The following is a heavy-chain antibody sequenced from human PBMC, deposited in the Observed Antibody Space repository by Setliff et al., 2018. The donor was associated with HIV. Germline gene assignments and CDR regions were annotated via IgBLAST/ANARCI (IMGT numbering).Heavy chain of an antibody. D-gene: IGHD1-26*01. CDR3: ARNIEWEPYAFDI. CDR1: SGSINGYH. CDR2: VSYSGST. J-gene: IGHJ3*02. V-gene: IGHV4-59*01. Sequence: PSETLSLTCGVSSGSINGYHWSWVRQAPGRGLEWIGYVSYSGSTSYNPSLNSRVTMSVDASRDQFSLKLTSVTAADTAVYYCARNIEWEPYAFDIWGQGTMVTVSS.